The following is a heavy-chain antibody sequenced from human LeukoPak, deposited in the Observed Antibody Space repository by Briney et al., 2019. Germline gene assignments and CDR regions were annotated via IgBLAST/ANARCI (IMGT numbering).Heavy chain of an antibody. V-gene: IGHV1-2*06. CDR1: GYTFTGYY. CDR2: INPNSGGT. J-gene: IGHJ4*02. D-gene: IGHD3-3*01. CDR3: ARGYFYDFFYFDY. Sequence: VASVKVSCKTSGYTFTGYYMHWVRQAPGQGLEWMGRINPNSGGTNYAQKFQGRVTMTRDTSISTAYMELSRLRSDDTAVYYCARGYFYDFFYFDYWGQGTLVTVSS.